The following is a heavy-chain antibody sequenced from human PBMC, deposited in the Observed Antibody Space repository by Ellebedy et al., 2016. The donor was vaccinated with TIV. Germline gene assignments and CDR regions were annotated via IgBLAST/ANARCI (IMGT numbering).Heavy chain of an antibody. CDR3: ARDNAYSSGYYPDY. V-gene: IGHV1-18*01. CDR1: GYTFTSYG. J-gene: IGHJ4*02. D-gene: IGHD6-19*01. CDR2: ISAYNGNT. Sequence: ASVKVSCXASGYTFTSYGISWVRQAPGQGLEWMGWISAYNGNTNYVQKFQGRVTMNTDTSTSTAYMELRSLRSDDTAVYFCARDNAYSSGYYPDYWGQGTLVTVSS.